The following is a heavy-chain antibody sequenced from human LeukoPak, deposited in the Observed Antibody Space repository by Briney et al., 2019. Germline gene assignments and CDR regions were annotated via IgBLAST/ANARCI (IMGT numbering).Heavy chain of an antibody. CDR2: IYTSGST. Sequence: PSETLYPTCTVSGASISSGGNFWTWIRQPAGKGLEWIGRIYTSGSTNYNPSLKSRVTISADTSKKQFYLKLNSVTAADTAVYYCARDGIEAIDSWGQGTLVIVSS. CDR3: ARDGIEAIDS. V-gene: IGHV4-61*02. D-gene: IGHD1-26*01. J-gene: IGHJ4*02. CDR1: GASISSGGNF.